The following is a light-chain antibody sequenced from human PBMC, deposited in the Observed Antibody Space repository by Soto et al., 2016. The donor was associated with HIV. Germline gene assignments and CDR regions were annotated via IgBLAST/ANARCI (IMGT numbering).Light chain of an antibody. CDR2: GKN. V-gene: IGLV3-19*01. Sequence: SSELTQDPAVSVALGQTVRITCQGDSLRNSYANWYHQKPGQAPILLIHGKNNRPSGIPDRFSGSSSGNIVSLTISGAQAEDEADYYCNSHDSTTNHVVFGGGTKLTVL. CDR3: NSHDSTTNHVV. CDR1: SLRNSY. J-gene: IGLJ2*01.